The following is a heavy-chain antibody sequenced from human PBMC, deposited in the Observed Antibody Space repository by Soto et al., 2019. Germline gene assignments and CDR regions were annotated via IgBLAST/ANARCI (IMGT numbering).Heavy chain of an antibody. J-gene: IGHJ4*02. V-gene: IGHV3-23*01. CDR2: ISGSGGSS. Sequence: GSLRLSCAASGFTFSSYAMSWVRQAPGKGLEWVSGISGSGGSSYYADSVKGRVTISRDNSKNTQYLKMNSLRAEDTAVYYCELTTVTTAVIDYWGQGTLVTVSS. D-gene: IGHD4-17*01. CDR1: GFTFSSYA. CDR3: ELTTVTTAVIDY.